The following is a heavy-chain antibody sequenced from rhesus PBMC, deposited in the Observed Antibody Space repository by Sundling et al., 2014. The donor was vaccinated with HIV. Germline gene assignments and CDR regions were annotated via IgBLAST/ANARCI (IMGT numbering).Heavy chain of an antibody. D-gene: IGHD3-3*01. V-gene: IGHV4-73*01. CDR1: GGSISGYYY. CDR3: ARAPIWTGYYIY. CDR2: IYGNSAST. Sequence: QVKLQQWGEGLVKPSETLSLTCAVYGGSISGYYYWSWIRQPPGKGLEWIGYIYGNSASTNYNPSLKNRVTISKDTSKNQFSLKLSSVTAADTAVYYCARAPIWTGYYIYWGQGVLVTVSS. J-gene: IGHJ4*01.